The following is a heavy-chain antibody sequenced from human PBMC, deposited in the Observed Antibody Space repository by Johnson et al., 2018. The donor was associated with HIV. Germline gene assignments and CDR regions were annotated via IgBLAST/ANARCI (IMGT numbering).Heavy chain of an antibody. V-gene: IGHV3-30-3*01. CDR3: ARVGVSGYDLAAFDI. D-gene: IGHD5-12*01. J-gene: IGHJ3*02. CDR2: LSYDGINK. Sequence: QVQLVESGGGVVQPGRSLRLSCAASGFTFSTYAIHWVRQAPGKGLEWLALLSYDGINKYYADSVKGRFSISRDNSRNPLYLQMSSLRPEDTALYFCARVGVSGYDLAAFDIWGQGTMVTVSA. CDR1: GFTFSTYA.